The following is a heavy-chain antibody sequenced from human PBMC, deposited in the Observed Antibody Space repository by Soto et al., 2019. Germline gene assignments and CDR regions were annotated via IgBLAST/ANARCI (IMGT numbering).Heavy chain of an antibody. J-gene: IGHJ4*02. Sequence: GGSLRLSCAASGFTFDDYAMHWVRQAPGKGLEWVSGISWNSGSIGYADSVKGRFTISRDNAKNSLYLQMNSLRAEDTALYYCAKVGTAVAEGDYFDYWGQGTLVTVSS. V-gene: IGHV3-9*01. CDR2: ISWNSGSI. D-gene: IGHD6-19*01. CDR3: AKVGTAVAEGDYFDY. CDR1: GFTFDDYA.